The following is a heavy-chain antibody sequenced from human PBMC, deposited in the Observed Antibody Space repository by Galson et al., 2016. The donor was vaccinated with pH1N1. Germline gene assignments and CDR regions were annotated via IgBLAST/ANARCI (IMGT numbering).Heavy chain of an antibody. CDR3: AKERGGATVHRLFDP. Sequence: SVKVSCKASGGTFRKDAVSWVRQAPGQGLEWMGGIFPIFGTTNYAHTFRGRVTMTTDESTTTVHLELSSLRFEDPAVYYCAKERGGATVHRLFDPWGQGVLVTVSS. D-gene: IGHD4-11*01. CDR1: GGTFRKDA. CDR2: IFPIFGTT. V-gene: IGHV1-69*05. J-gene: IGHJ5*02.